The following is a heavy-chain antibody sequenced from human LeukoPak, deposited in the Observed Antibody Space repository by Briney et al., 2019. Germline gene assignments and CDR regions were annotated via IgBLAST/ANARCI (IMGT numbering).Heavy chain of an antibody. Sequence: PSETLSLTCTVSGGSISSYYWSWIRQPPGKGLEWIGYIYYSGSTNYNPSLKSRVTISVDTSKNQFSLKLSSVTAADTAVYYCARGHVVVAAAIDYWGQGTLVTVSS. V-gene: IGHV4-59*01. CDR1: GGSISSYY. J-gene: IGHJ4*02. CDR2: IYYSGST. CDR3: ARGHVVVAAAIDY. D-gene: IGHD2-15*01.